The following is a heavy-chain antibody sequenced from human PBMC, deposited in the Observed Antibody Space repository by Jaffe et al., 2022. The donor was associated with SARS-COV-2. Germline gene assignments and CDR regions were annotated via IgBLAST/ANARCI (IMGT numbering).Heavy chain of an antibody. CDR1: GFTFSSYG. V-gene: IGHV3-30*18. CDR2: ISYDGSNK. Sequence: QVQLVESGGGVVQPGRSLRLSCAASGFTFSSYGMHWVRQAPGKGLEWVAVISYDGSNKYYADSVKGRFTISRDNSKNTLYLQMNSLRAEDTAVYYCAKSRPPYSSGWYDYFDYWGQGTLVTVSS. CDR3: AKSRPPYSSGWYDYFDY. D-gene: IGHD6-19*01. J-gene: IGHJ4*02.